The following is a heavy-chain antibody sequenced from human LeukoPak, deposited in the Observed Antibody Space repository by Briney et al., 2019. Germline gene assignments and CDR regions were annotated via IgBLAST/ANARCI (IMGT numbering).Heavy chain of an antibody. CDR2: IIPIFGTA. Sequence: SVKVSCKASGGTFSSYAISRVRQAPGQGLEWMGGIIPIFGTANYAQKFQGRVTITTDESTSTAYMELSSLRSEDTAVYYCASHSSSSDLNYYYYMDVWGKGTTVTVSS. V-gene: IGHV1-69*05. J-gene: IGHJ6*03. D-gene: IGHD6-6*01. CDR1: GGTFSSYA. CDR3: ASHSSSSDLNYYYYMDV.